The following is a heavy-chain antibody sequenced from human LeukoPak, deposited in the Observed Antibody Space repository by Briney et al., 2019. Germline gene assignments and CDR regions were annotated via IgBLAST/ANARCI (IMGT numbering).Heavy chain of an antibody. D-gene: IGHD3-3*01. CDR2: ISNDGSRK. CDR3: ARDRAWNYFDY. CDR1: GFTFSRHG. J-gene: IGHJ4*02. Sequence: GGSLGLSCAPSGFTFSRHGMHWVRQAPGKGLEWVAIISNDGSRKYYAHSVEGRFTISRDNSKNTLYLQMDSLRAEDTAVYYCARDRAWNYFDYWGQGTLVTVSS. V-gene: IGHV3-30*03.